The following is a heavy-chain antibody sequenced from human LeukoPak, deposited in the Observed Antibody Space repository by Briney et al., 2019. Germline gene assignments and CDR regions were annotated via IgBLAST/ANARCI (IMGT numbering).Heavy chain of an antibody. J-gene: IGHJ4*02. Sequence: PGGSLRLSCAASGFTFTTYWMSWVRQAPVKGLEWVANIKQDGSEKYSVDSVKGRFTISRDNAKNSLYLQMNSLRAEDTAVYYCAREKLDGDYFFDYWGQGTLVTVSS. CDR2: IKQDGSEK. D-gene: IGHD4-17*01. CDR1: GFTFTTYW. V-gene: IGHV3-7*01. CDR3: AREKLDGDYFFDY.